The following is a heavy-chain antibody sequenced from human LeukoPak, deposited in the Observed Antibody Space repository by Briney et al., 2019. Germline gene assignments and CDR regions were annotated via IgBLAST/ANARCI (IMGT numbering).Heavy chain of an antibody. J-gene: IGHJ4*02. CDR3: ARQYYDYVWGSYRSPPDY. D-gene: IGHD3-16*02. CDR1: GFTFSSYA. Sequence: SGGSLRLSCAASGFTFSSYAMSWVRQAPGKGLEWVSYISSSGSTIYYADSVKGRFTISRDNAKNSLYLQMNSLRAEDTAVYYCARQYYDYVWGSYRSPPDYWGQGTLVTVSS. V-gene: IGHV3-48*04. CDR2: ISSSGSTI.